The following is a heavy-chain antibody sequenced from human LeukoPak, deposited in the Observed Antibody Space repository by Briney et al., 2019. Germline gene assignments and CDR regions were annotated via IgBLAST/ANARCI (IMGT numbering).Heavy chain of an antibody. V-gene: IGHV4-59*01. J-gene: IGHJ4*02. D-gene: IGHD5-24*01. CDR1: GGSISSYY. CDR2: IYYSGST. Sequence: SETLSLTCTVSGGSISSYYWSWIRQPPGKGLEWIGYIYYSGSTNYNPSLKSRVTISVDMSKNQFSLKLSSVTAADTAVYYCARTVATIPPEPFDYWGQGTLVTVSS. CDR3: ARTVATIPPEPFDY.